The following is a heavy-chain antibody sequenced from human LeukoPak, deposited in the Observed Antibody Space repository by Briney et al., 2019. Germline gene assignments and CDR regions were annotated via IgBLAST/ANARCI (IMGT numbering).Heavy chain of an antibody. CDR3: ARGWGAAAGDGFDP. J-gene: IGHJ5*02. Sequence: PSETLSLTCAVYGGSFSGYYWSWIRQPPGKWLEWIGEINHSGSTNYNPSLKSRVTISVDTSKNQFSLKLSSVTAADTAVYYCARGWGAAAGDGFDPWGQGTLVTVSS. CDR1: GGSFSGYY. D-gene: IGHD6-13*01. CDR2: INHSGST. V-gene: IGHV4-34*01.